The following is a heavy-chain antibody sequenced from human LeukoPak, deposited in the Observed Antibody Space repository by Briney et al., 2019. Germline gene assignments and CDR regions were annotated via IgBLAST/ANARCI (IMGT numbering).Heavy chain of an antibody. J-gene: IGHJ4*02. Sequence: GGSLRLSCAASGFIFSSSWMSWVRQAPGKGLEWVANIKQDGSEKYYVDSVKGRLTISRDNAKKSLYLQMNSLRAEDTAVYYCARVWDYWGQGTLVTVSS. CDR2: IKQDGSEK. CDR1: GFIFSSSW. CDR3: ARVWDY. V-gene: IGHV3-7*01.